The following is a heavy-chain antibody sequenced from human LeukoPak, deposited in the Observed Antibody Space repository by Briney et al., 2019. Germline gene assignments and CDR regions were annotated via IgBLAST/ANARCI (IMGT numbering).Heavy chain of an antibody. CDR2: IKSDDSST. D-gene: IGHD2-21*02. V-gene: IGHV3-74*01. Sequence: GGSLRLSCAASGFTFSSYWMHWVRQAPGKGLVWVSRIKSDDSSTDCADSVKGRFTISRDNAKNTLYLQMNSLRVEDMAVYYCTAIRPDYWGRGTLVTVSP. J-gene: IGHJ4*02. CDR3: TAIRPDY. CDR1: GFTFSSYW.